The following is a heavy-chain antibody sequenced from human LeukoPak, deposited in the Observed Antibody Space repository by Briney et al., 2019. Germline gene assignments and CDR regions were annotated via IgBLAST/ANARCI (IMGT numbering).Heavy chain of an antibody. V-gene: IGHV1-8*01. CDR3: ARRKHSSSWYVAFDI. J-gene: IGHJ3*02. CDR2: MNPNSANT. D-gene: IGHD6-13*01. CDR1: GYTFTSYD. Sequence: ASVKVSCKASGYTFTSYDTNWVRQATGQGLEWMGWMNPNSANTGYGQKFQGRVTMTTNTSISTAYMELSSLRSEDTAVYFCARRKHSSSWYVAFDIWGQGTMVTVSS.